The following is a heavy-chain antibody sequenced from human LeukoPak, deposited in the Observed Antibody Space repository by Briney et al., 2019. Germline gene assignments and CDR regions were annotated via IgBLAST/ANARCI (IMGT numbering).Heavy chain of an antibody. J-gene: IGHJ6*03. D-gene: IGHD4-17*01. CDR2: IIPIFGTA. V-gene: IGHV1-69*05. CDR3: ARGGNYGAYYYYYYMDV. Sequence: SVKVSCKASGGTFSSYAIIWVRQAPGQGLEWMGGIIPIFGTANYAQKFQGRVTITTDESTSTAYMELSSLRSEDTAVYYCARGGNYGAYYYYYYMDVWGKGTTVTVSS. CDR1: GGTFSSYA.